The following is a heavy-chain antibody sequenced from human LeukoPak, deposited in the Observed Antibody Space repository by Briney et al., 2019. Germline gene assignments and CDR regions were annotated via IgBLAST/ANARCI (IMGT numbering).Heavy chain of an antibody. CDR1: AFIFSGHW. Sequence: GGSLRLSCEGSAFIFSGHWMNWVRQAPGKGLEWVSAISGSGGSTYYADSVKGRFTISRDNSKNTLYLQMNSLRAEDTAVYYCAKDLFGDSFDYWGQGTLVTVSS. CDR2: ISGSGGST. D-gene: IGHD3-16*01. CDR3: AKDLFGDSFDY. J-gene: IGHJ4*02. V-gene: IGHV3-23*01.